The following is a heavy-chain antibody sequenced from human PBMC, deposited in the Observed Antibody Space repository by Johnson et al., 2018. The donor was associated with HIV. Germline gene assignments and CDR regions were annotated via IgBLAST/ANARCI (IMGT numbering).Heavy chain of an antibody. V-gene: IGHV3-9*01. CDR3: AKGPVDYGDNYDGFDI. CDR2: ISWNSGSI. CDR1: GFTFDDYA. D-gene: IGHD4-23*01. Sequence: VQLVESGGGLVQPGRSLRLSCAASGFTFDDYAMHWVRQAPGKGLEWVSGISWNSGSIGYADSVTGRFTLSRDNAKNTLYLHMNNLRGEDTAVYYCAKGPVDYGDNYDGFDIWGQGTTVTVSS. J-gene: IGHJ3*02.